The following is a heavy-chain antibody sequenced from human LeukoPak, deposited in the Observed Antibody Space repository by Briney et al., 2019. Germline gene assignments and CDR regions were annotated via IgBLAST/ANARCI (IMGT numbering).Heavy chain of an antibody. Sequence: GGSLRLSCAAYGFTFSSYAMRWVRQAPGKGLEWLSVICCSSSRTYYADSGKGRFTISRDNSKNTLYLQMNSLGADDTAVYYCAKNGGASCYSAFDYWGQGTLVTVSS. CDR3: AKNGGASCYSAFDY. J-gene: IGHJ4*02. V-gene: IGHV3-23*01. CDR1: GFTFSSYA. D-gene: IGHD2-15*01. CDR2: ICCSSSRT.